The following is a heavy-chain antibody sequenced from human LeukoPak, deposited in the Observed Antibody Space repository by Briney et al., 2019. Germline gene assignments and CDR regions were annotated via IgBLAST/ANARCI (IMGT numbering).Heavy chain of an antibody. V-gene: IGHV3-33*01. CDR2: IWHDGSRK. J-gene: IGHJ4*02. CDR1: GFIFSDYA. Sequence: GGSLRLSCAASGFIFSDYAMHWVRQAPGKGLEWVAVIWHDGSRKYYADSVKGRFTISRDNSKNTQSLQMNSLRAEDTAVYYCARRHWSGYGHFDYRGQGTLVTVSS. D-gene: IGHD3-3*01. CDR3: ARRHWSGYGHFDY.